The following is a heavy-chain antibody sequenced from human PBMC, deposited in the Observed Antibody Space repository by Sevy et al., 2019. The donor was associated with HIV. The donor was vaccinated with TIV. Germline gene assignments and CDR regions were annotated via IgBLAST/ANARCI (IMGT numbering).Heavy chain of an antibody. Sequence: GGSLRLSCAASGFTFDDYAMHWVRQAPGKGLEWVSGISWNSGSIGYAHSVKGRFTISRDNAKNSLYLQMNSLRAEDTALYYCAKDMGFNAFDIWGQGTMVTVSS. CDR1: GFTFDDYA. CDR3: AKDMGFNAFDI. V-gene: IGHV3-9*01. J-gene: IGHJ3*02. D-gene: IGHD3-10*01. CDR2: ISWNSGSI.